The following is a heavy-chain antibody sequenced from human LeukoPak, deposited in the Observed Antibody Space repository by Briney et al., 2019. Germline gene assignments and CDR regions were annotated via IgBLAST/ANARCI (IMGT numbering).Heavy chain of an antibody. CDR1: GYSFPMYW. Sequence: GESLKISCRASGYSFPMYWIGWVRRMPGRGLEWMGIIYPGDSDTRYSPSFQGQVTISVDESINSVYLQWSSLQASDTAIYYCARQDSGSYFQYSDYWGQGTQVTVSS. V-gene: IGHV5-51*01. J-gene: IGHJ4*02. D-gene: IGHD1-26*01. CDR2: IYPGDSDT. CDR3: ARQDSGSYFQYSDY.